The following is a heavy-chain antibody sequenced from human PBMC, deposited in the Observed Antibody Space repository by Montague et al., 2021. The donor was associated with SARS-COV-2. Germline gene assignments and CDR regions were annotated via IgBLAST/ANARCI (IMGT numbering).Heavy chain of an antibody. J-gene: IGHJ4*02. D-gene: IGHD6-13*01. Sequence: SETLSLTCAVYSGSLSGYYWSWIRQAPGKGLEWIGEINYSGDTYYNPSLTSRVTISMDTSEGQFSLKMTSVTAADTAVYYCARHLKVSYYIAAAGAHDYWGQGTLVTVSS. CDR3: ARHLKVSYYIAAAGAHDY. CDR1: SGSLSGYY. CDR2: INYSGDT. V-gene: IGHV4-34*01.